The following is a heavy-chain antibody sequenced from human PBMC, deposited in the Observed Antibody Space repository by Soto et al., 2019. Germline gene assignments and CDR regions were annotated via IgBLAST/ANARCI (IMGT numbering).Heavy chain of an antibody. D-gene: IGHD6-19*01. CDR3: AREVARGGWYPIKTEGGDGMDV. CDR1: GGSISSYY. Sequence: PSETLSLTCTVSGGSISSYYWSWIRQPAGKGLEWIGRIYTSGSTNYNPSLKSRVTMSVDTSKNQFSLKLSSVTAADTAVYYCAREVARGGWYPIKTEGGDGMDVWGQGTTVTVSS. V-gene: IGHV4-4*07. CDR2: IYTSGST. J-gene: IGHJ6*02.